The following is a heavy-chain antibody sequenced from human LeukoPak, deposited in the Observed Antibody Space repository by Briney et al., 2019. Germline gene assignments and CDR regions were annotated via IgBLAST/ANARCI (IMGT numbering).Heavy chain of an antibody. CDR3: ARSGDIVVVPAAPNWFDP. D-gene: IGHD2-2*01. V-gene: IGHV1-69*13. CDR2: IIPIFGTA. J-gene: IGHJ5*02. CDR1: GGTFSSYA. Sequence: SVKVSCKASGGTFSSYAISWVRQAPGQGLEWMGGIIPIFGTANYAQKFQGRVTITADESTSTAYMELSSLRSEDTAVYYCARSGDIVVVPAAPNWFDPWGQGTLVTVFS.